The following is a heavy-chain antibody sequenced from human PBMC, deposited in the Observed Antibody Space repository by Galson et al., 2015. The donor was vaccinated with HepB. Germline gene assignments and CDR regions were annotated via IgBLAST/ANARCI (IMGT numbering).Heavy chain of an antibody. CDR2: IRHDGSDI. CDR3: ARDRAAINSWYTGYFFDS. V-gene: IGHV3-7*01. Sequence: SLRLSCAASGFSFSTYWMSWVRQAPEKGLEWVANIRHDGSDISYVDSVKGRFTIPRDNAYNSLYLQMNSLRAEDTAGYYCARDRAAINSWYTGYFFDSWGQGTLVTVSS. D-gene: IGHD2-15*01. J-gene: IGHJ4*02. CDR1: GFSFSTYW.